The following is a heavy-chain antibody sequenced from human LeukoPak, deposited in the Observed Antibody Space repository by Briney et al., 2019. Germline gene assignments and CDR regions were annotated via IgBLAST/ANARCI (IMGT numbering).Heavy chain of an antibody. J-gene: IGHJ1*01. CDR3: ARAPSEIGGYYPEYFRH. CDR1: GFTFSSYW. V-gene: IGHV3-74*01. CDR2: INSDGST. Sequence: GGSLRLSCAASGFTFSSYWMHWVRQAPGKGLVWVSRINSDGSTNYADSVKGRFTISRDNAKNTLSLQMNSLRAEDTGVYYCARAPSEIGGYYPEYFRHWGQGTLVTVS. D-gene: IGHD3-22*01.